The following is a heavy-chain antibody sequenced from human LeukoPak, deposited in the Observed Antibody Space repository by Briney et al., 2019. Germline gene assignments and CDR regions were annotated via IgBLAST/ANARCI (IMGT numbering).Heavy chain of an antibody. CDR1: GGTFSINA. D-gene: IGHD2-2*01. Sequence: GAPVKVSCKASGGTFSINAITWVRQAPGQGLEWMGGIIPMSETPKYTQKFQGRVTIATGESTNTAYMELSSLRSEDTAVYYCARDKNSGECVSNSCYGVWPLDIWGQGTMVTVSS. J-gene: IGHJ3*02. CDR2: IIPMSETP. V-gene: IGHV1-69*05. CDR3: ARDKNSGECVSNSCYGVWPLDI.